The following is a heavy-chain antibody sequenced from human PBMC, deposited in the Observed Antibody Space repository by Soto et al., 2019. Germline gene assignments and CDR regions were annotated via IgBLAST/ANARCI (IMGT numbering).Heavy chain of an antibody. J-gene: IGHJ4*02. D-gene: IGHD3-16*01. CDR3: TRDPGEAYFDY. CDR2: LTTHNGQT. V-gene: IGHV1-18*01. Sequence: ASVKVSCKASGYTFTSYMITWVRQAPGQGPEWMGGLTTHNGQTNYAQKLQGRITMTADTSTSTAYMELRSLRSDDTAVYYCTRDPGEAYFDYWGQGTLVTVSS. CDR1: GYTFTSYM.